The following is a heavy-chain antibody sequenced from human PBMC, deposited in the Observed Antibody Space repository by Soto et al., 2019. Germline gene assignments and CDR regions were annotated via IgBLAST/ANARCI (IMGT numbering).Heavy chain of an antibody. CDR1: GGSVSSGSYY. D-gene: IGHD5-18*01. Sequence: QVQLQESGPGLVKPSETLSLTCTVSGGSVSSGSYYWSWIRQPPGKGLEWIGYIYYSGSTNYNPSLMSRFTISVDTYKTQFSLKLSSVTAADTAGYYCACANTATYYGMDVWGQGTTVTVSS. J-gene: IGHJ6*02. V-gene: IGHV4-61*01. CDR2: IYYSGST. CDR3: ACANTATYYGMDV.